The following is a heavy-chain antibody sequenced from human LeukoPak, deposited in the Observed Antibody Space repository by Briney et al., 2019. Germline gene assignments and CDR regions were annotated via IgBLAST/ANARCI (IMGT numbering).Heavy chain of an antibody. CDR3: AKDQPKLRALDY. D-gene: IGHD3-16*01. J-gene: IGHJ4*02. CDR1: GFTFSSYW. Sequence: GGSLRLSCAASGFTFSSYWMSWVRQAPGKGLEWVAFIRYDGSNKYYADSVKGRFTISRDNSKNTLYLQMNSLRAEDTAVYYCAKDQPKLRALDYWGQGTLVTVSS. CDR2: IRYDGSNK. V-gene: IGHV3-30*02.